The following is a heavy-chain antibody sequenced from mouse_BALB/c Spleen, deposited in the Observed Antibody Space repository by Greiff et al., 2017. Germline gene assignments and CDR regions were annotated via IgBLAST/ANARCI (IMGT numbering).Heavy chain of an antibody. Sequence: EVQVVESGGGLVQPGGSRKLSCAASGFTFSSFGMHWVRQAPEKGLEWVAYISSGSSTIYYADTVKGRFTISRDNPKNTLFLQMTSLRSEDTAMYYCARSGGYDGPAWFAYWGQGTLVTVSA. CDR3: ARSGGYDGPAWFAY. V-gene: IGHV5-17*02. CDR1: GFTFSSFG. CDR2: ISSGSSTI. J-gene: IGHJ3*01. D-gene: IGHD2-2*01.